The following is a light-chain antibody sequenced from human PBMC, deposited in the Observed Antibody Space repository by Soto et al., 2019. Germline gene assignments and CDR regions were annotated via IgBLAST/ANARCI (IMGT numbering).Light chain of an antibody. CDR2: DAS. Sequence: EIVLTQSPATLSFSPGERATLSCRASQTFSSHLAWYQQKPGQAPRLLIYDASKRATGIPARFSGRGSGPDFTRTISSLEPEDFAVYYCQQRSNWPPVITFGQGTRLEIK. CDR3: QQRSNWPPVIT. V-gene: IGKV3-11*01. J-gene: IGKJ5*01. CDR1: QTFSSH.